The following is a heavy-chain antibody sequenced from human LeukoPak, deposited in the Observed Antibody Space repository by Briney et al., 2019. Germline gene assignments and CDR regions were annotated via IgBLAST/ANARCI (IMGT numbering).Heavy chain of an antibody. V-gene: IGHV1-18*01. CDR3: AREHDYDDYKPPDY. CDR2: ISAYNGNT. Sequence: ASVKVSCKASGYTFTSYGFSWVRQAPGQGLEWIGWISAYNGNTNYAQKLQGRVAMTPDTSTSTAYMELRSLRSDDTAVYYCAREHDYDDYKPPDYWGQGTLVTVSS. J-gene: IGHJ4*02. D-gene: IGHD4-17*01. CDR1: GYTFTSYG.